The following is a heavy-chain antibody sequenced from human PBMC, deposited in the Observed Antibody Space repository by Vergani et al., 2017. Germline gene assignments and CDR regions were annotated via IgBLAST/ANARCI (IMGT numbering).Heavy chain of an antibody. CDR1: GFSIDNGYY. Sequence: QVQLQESGPGLVKPSETLSLTCAVSGFSIDNGYYWDWIRQPPGKGLEWIGSIYRTGRTHFNPSLKSRVTISVDTSNHHFSLKLSSVTAADTAVYSCARDRRPYCSSTRCDYYYYGMDVWGQGTTVTVSS. V-gene: IGHV4-38-2*02. CDR2: IYRTGRT. CDR3: ARDRRPYCSSTRCDYYYYGMDV. D-gene: IGHD2-2*01. J-gene: IGHJ6*02.